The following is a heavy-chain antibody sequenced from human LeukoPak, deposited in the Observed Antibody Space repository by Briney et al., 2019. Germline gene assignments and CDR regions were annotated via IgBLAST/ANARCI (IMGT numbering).Heavy chain of an antibody. J-gene: IGHJ4*02. Sequence: GGSLRLSCAASGFTFDDYAMHWVRQAPGKGLEWVSLISGDGGSTYYADSVKGRFTISRDNSKHSLYLQMNSLRTEDTALYYCAKIFPPSYYYDSSGYYDPFDYWGQGTLVTVSS. V-gene: IGHV3-43*02. CDR1: GFTFDDYA. CDR3: AKIFPPSYYYDSSGYYDPFDY. D-gene: IGHD3-22*01. CDR2: ISGDGGST.